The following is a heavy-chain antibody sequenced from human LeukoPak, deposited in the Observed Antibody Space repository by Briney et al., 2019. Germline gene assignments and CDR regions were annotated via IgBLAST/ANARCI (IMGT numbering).Heavy chain of an antibody. D-gene: IGHD3-3*01. CDR2: ISSSGEST. Sequence: GGSLRLSCAASGFTFSSYVMSWVRQAPGKGLEWVSAISSSGESTYSADSVKGRFTISRDNSKNTLYLQMNSLRAEDTAVYYCAKDSQEVGLRFLEWLLSAFDIWGQGTMVTVSS. V-gene: IGHV3-23*01. J-gene: IGHJ3*02. CDR3: AKDSQEVGLRFLEWLLSAFDI. CDR1: GFTFSSYV.